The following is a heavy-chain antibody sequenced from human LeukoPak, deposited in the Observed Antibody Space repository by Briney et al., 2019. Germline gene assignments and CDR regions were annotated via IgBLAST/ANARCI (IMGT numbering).Heavy chain of an antibody. D-gene: IGHD3-3*01. J-gene: IGHJ5*02. CDR3: ARMGRLEWLPNNWFDP. CDR2: INPNSGGT. Sequence: ASVKVSCKASGYTFSGYYIHWVRQAPGQGLEWMGWINPNSGGTNYAQKFQGRVTMTRDTSISTAYMELSRLRSDDTAVYYCARMGRLEWLPNNWFDPWGQGTLVTVSS. CDR1: GYTFSGYY. V-gene: IGHV1-2*02.